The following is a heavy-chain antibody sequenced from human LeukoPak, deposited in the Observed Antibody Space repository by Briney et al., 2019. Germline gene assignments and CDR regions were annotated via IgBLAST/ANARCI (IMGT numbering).Heavy chain of an antibody. D-gene: IGHD2-2*02. V-gene: IGHV3-23*01. Sequence: GGSLRLSCAASGFTFSSYAVNWVRQAPGKGLEWVSVISGSGGTTYYADSVKGRFTISRDNSKNTLYLQMNSLRAEDTAVYYRAKDRGYCRSTSCYKRDAFDIWGQGTMVTVSS. J-gene: IGHJ3*02. CDR2: ISGSGGTT. CDR3: AKDRGYCRSTSCYKRDAFDI. CDR1: GFTFSSYA.